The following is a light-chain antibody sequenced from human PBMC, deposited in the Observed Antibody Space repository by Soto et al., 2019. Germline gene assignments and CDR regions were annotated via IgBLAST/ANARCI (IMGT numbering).Light chain of an antibody. Sequence: EIVMTQSPDTLSVSPGEEATLSCRVSQSIRSNLAWYQQRPGRAPRLLMYGASTRADGIPARFTGSGSGTEFTLTISSLQSEDFAVYYCQQYHIWPPWTSGQGTKVELK. CDR1: QSIRSN. J-gene: IGKJ1*01. CDR3: QQYHIWPPWT. CDR2: GAS. V-gene: IGKV3-15*01.